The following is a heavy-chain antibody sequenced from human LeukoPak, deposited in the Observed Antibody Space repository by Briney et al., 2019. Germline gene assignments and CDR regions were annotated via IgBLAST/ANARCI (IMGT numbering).Heavy chain of an antibody. CDR1: GYTFTGYY. D-gene: IGHD6-6*01. Sequence: ASVKVSCKASGYTFTGYYMHWVRQAPGQGLEWMGWINPNSGGTNYAQKFQGRVTMTRDTSISTAYMELSRLRSDDTAVYYCARAQSKTEYSSSGYWGQGTLVTVSS. CDR3: ARAQSKTEYSSSGY. CDR2: INPNSGGT. J-gene: IGHJ4*02. V-gene: IGHV1-2*02.